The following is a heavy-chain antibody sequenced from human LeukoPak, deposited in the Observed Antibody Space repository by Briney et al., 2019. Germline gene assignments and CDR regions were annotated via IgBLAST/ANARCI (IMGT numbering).Heavy chain of an antibody. J-gene: IGHJ4*02. V-gene: IGHV4-34*01. CDR2: INHSGST. CDR1: GGSFSGYY. D-gene: IGHD3-22*01. Sequence: SETLSLTCAVYGGSFSGYYWSWIRQPPGKGLEWIGEINHSGSTNYNPSLKSRVTISVDTSKNQFSLKLSSVTAADTAVYYCARGNSEYYYDSSGYYLYYFDYWGQGTLVTVSS. CDR3: ARGNSEYYYDSSGYYLYYFDY.